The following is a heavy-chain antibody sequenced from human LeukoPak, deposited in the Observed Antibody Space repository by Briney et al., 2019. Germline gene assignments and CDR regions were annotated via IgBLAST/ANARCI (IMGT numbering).Heavy chain of an antibody. CDR3: TTADHYCSSTSCYRWFDP. V-gene: IGHV3-15*01. CDR1: GFTFSNAW. J-gene: IGHJ5*02. Sequence: KSGGSLRLSCAASGFTFSNAWMSWVRQAPGKGLEWVGRIKSKTDGGTTDYAAPVKGRFTISRDDSKNTLYLQMNSLKTEDTAVYYCTTADHYCSSTSCYRWFDPWGQGTLVTVSS. CDR2: IKSKTDGGTT. D-gene: IGHD2-2*01.